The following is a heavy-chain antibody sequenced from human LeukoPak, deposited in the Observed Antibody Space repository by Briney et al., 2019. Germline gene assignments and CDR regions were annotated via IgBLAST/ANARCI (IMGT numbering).Heavy chain of an antibody. CDR2: INEDGSEK. CDR3: LSGSGH. V-gene: IGHV3-7*01. J-gene: IGHJ4*02. Sequence: GGSLRLSCAAAGFIFRNYWMGWVRQAPGKGLEWVANINEDGSEKYYVDSVKGRFIISRDNAENSLYLQMNILRAEDTVVFYCLSGSGHCGQGSLVTVSS. CDR1: GFIFRNYW. D-gene: IGHD3-10*01.